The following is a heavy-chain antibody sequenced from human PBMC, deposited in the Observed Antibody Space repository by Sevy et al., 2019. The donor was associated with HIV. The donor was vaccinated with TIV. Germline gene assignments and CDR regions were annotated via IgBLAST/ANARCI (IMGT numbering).Heavy chain of an antibody. V-gene: IGHV3-30*18. D-gene: IGHD5-18*01. Sequence: GGSLRLSCAASGFTFSSYGMHWVRQASGKGLEWVAVISYDGSNKYYADSVKGRFTISRDNSKNTLYLQMNSLRAEDTAVYYCAKDLPGGYSYGTQGFDYWGQGTLVTVSS. J-gene: IGHJ4*02. CDR3: AKDLPGGYSYGTQGFDY. CDR2: ISYDGSNK. CDR1: GFTFSSYG.